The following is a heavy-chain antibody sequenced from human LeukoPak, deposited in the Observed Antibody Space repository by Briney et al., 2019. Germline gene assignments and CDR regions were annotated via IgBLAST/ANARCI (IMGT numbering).Heavy chain of an antibody. CDR2: ISSSSSYI. CDR3: ARDPGVAVAEQGY. CDR1: GFTFSSYS. V-gene: IGHV3-21*01. J-gene: IGHJ4*02. D-gene: IGHD6-19*01. Sequence: GGSLRLSCAASGFTFSSYSMNWVRQAPGKGLEWVSSISSSSSYIYYADSVKGRFTISRDNDKNSLCLQMNSLRAEDTAVYYCARDPGVAVAEQGYWGQGTLVTVSS.